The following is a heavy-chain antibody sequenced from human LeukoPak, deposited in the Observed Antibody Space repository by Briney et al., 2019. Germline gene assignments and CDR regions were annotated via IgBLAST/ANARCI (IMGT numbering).Heavy chain of an antibody. CDR3: ARDRGWIQLWWPLDY. CDR2: ISSSGSTI. J-gene: IGHJ4*02. D-gene: IGHD5-18*01. V-gene: IGHV3-48*04. Sequence: PGGSLRLSCAASGFTFSSYSMNWVRQAPGKGLEWVSSISSSGSTIYYADSVKGRFTISRDNAKNSLYLQMNSLRAEDTAVYYCARDRGWIQLWWPLDYWGQGTLVTVSS. CDR1: GFTFSSYS.